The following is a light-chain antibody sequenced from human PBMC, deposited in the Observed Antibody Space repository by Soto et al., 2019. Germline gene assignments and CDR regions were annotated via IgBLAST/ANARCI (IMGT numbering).Light chain of an antibody. Sequence: EFVLTQSPGILSLSPGERATLSCRASQSVTNNYIAWYQQKAGQAPRLLIYGATSRVTGIPDRFSGSGSGTDFTFTVSRLEPEDFAVYYCQRYYSAPALTFGGGTKVEIK. CDR1: QSVTNNY. CDR3: QRYYSAPALT. CDR2: GAT. V-gene: IGKV3-20*01. J-gene: IGKJ4*01.